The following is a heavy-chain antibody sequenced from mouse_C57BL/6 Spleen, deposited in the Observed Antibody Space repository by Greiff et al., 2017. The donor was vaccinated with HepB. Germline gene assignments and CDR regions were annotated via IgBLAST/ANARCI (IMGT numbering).Heavy chain of an antibody. J-gene: IGHJ1*03. CDR1: GYTFTSYW. D-gene: IGHD1-1*01. Sequence: QVHVKQPGAELVKPGASVKLSCKASGYTFTSYWMHWVKQRPGQGLEWIGMIHPNSGSTNYNEKFKSKATLTVDKSSSTAYMQLSSLTSEDSAVYYCARWEDYYGSSYWYFDVWGTGTTVTVSS. CDR3: ARWEDYYGSSYWYFDV. CDR2: IHPNSGST. V-gene: IGHV1-64*01.